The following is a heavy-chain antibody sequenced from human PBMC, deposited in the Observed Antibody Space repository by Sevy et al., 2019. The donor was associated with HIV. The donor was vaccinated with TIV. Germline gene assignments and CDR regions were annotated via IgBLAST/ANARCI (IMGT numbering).Heavy chain of an antibody. J-gene: IGHJ4*02. V-gene: IGHV4-38-2*02. CDR1: GSSISSGFY. Sequence: SETLSLTCTVSGSSISSGFYWGWIRKSPGKGLQWIGSIYPGGSTFYHPSLKSRVTISADTPKNQFSLNLSSVTAADTAVYYCARVQVGATTPLDYWGQGTLVTVSS. CDR3: ARVQVGATTPLDY. CDR2: IYPGGST. D-gene: IGHD1-26*01.